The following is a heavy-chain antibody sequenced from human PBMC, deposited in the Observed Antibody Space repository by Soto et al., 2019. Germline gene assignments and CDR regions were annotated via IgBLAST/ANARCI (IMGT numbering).Heavy chain of an antibody. V-gene: IGHV1-18*01. CDR1: GYRFTTYG. CDR2: ISGYNGNT. CDR3: AREGPAPYYYYGMDV. J-gene: IGHJ6*02. Sequence: QVQLVQSRGEVKKPGASVKVSCKTSGYRFTTYGISWVRQAPGQGLEWMGWISGYNGNTNYAQKLKGRLTMTTDTSTSTAYMELRSLTSDDTAVYYCAREGPAPYYYYGMDVWGQGSTVTVSS.